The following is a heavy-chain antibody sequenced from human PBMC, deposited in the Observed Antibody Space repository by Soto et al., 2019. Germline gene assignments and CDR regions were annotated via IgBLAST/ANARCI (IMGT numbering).Heavy chain of an antibody. Sequence: HPGGSLRLSCAASGFTFDDYAMHWVRQVLGKGLECVSSISWNSGNIGYADSVKGRFTTSRDNAKNSLYLQMNSLRPEDTALYYCVRSKGGYSYGTPFDYWGQGTLVTVSS. CDR2: ISWNSGNI. CDR1: GFTFDDYA. V-gene: IGHV3-9*01. CDR3: VRSKGGYSYGTPFDY. D-gene: IGHD5-18*01. J-gene: IGHJ4*02.